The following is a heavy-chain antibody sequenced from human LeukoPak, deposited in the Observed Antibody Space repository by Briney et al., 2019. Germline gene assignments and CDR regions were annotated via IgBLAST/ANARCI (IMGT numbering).Heavy chain of an antibody. Sequence: KPGGSLRLSCAASGFTFSSYWMSWVRQAPGKGLEWIGEINHSGSTNYNPSLKSRVTISVDTSKNQFSLKLSSVTAADTAVYYCARRDRITMVRRWAYYDYWGQGTLVTVSS. D-gene: IGHD3-10*01. V-gene: IGHV4-34*01. CDR3: ARRDRITMVRRWAYYDY. J-gene: IGHJ4*02. CDR2: INHSGST. CDR1: GFTFSSYW.